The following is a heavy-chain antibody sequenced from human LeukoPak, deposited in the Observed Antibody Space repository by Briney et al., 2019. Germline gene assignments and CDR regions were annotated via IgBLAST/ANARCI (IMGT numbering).Heavy chain of an antibody. V-gene: IGHV3-23*01. CDR2: ISGSGAYT. Sequence: GGSLRLSWAAPGFTFSSYAMAWVRQAPGKGLEWVSSISGSGAYTYYADSVKGRFAISRDSSKNTLYLQMNSLRAEDTAIYYCAKDIGPDYGDYLDYWGQGTLVTVSS. CDR1: GFTFSSYA. D-gene: IGHD4-17*01. CDR3: AKDIGPDYGDYLDY. J-gene: IGHJ4*02.